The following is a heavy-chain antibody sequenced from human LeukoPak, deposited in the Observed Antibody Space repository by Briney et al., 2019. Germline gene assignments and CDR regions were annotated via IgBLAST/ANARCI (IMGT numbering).Heavy chain of an antibody. V-gene: IGHV3-30-3*01. CDR1: GFTFSSYA. CDR2: ISYDGSNK. D-gene: IGHD6-6*01. Sequence: GGSLRLSCAASGFTFSSYAMHWVRQAPGKGLEWVAVISYDGSNKYYADSVKGRFTISRDNSKNTLYLQTNSLRAEDTAVYYCARDVEYSSSSKGDYFDYWGQGTLVTVSS. CDR3: ARDVEYSSSSKGDYFDY. J-gene: IGHJ4*02.